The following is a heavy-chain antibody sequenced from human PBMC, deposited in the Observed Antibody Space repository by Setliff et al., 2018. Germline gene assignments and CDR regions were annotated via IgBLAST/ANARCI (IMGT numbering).Heavy chain of an antibody. J-gene: IGHJ6*02. Sequence: GGSLRLSCAASGFTFSSYAMTWVRQAPGKGLEWVSGISGSGGATYYADSVKGRFTISRDNSKNTLYLQMNSLRAEDTAVYYCAREKHSYGYLASYYYYGMDVWGQGTTVTVSS. CDR1: GFTFSSYA. CDR2: ISGSGGAT. D-gene: IGHD5-18*01. CDR3: AREKHSYGYLASYYYYGMDV. V-gene: IGHV3-23*01.